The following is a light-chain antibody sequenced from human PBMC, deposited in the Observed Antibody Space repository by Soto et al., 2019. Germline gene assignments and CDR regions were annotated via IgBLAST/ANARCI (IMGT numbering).Light chain of an antibody. J-gene: IGKJ1*01. V-gene: IGKV1-39*01. CDR1: QSISNH. CDR2: AAS. Sequence: QMTPSPSPLSASVGDGVIITCRASQSISNHLNWYQQKPGKAPKLLIFAASSLQSGVPSRFSGSRSGPDFTLTISSLQPEDFATYYCQQSYSSPPTFGQGTKVDIK. CDR3: QQSYSSPPT.